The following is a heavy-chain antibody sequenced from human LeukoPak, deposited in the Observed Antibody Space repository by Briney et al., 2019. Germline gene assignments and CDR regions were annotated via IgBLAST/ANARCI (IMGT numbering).Heavy chain of an antibody. Sequence: SETMSLTCTVYGGSISSGGYYWSWIRQHPGKGLEWIGYIYYSGSTYYNPSLKSRVTISVDTSKNQFSLKLSSVTAADTAVYYCARDVADSSSSLSLGYWGQGTLVTVSS. CDR2: IYYSGST. D-gene: IGHD6-6*01. CDR1: GGSISSGGYY. V-gene: IGHV4-31*03. CDR3: ARDVADSSSSLSLGY. J-gene: IGHJ4*02.